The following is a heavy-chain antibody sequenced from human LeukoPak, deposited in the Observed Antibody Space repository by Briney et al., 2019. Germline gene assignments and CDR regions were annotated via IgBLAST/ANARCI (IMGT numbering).Heavy chain of an antibody. D-gene: IGHD1-26*01. V-gene: IGHV3-21*06. CDR1: GFTFSSYN. Sequence: GGSLRLSCAASGFTFSSYNMNWVRQAPGKGLECVSSITSSSSHIYYADSVKGRFTISRDNATNSLYLQMDSLRVEDTAEYYCARDPYSGNYGAYYYYYMDVWGKGTTVTVSS. CDR3: ARDPYSGNYGAYYYYYMDV. CDR2: ITSSSSHI. J-gene: IGHJ6*03.